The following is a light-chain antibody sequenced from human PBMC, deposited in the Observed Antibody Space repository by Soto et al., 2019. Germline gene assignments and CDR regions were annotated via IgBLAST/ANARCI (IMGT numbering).Light chain of an antibody. CDR3: QQYGSSPPIT. CDR2: GAS. J-gene: IGKJ5*01. CDR1: QSVRSNY. V-gene: IGKV3-20*01. Sequence: EIVLTQSPGTLSLSPGERATLSCRASQSVRSNYLAWYQQKAGQAPRLLIYGASNSATSIPDRFSSSRSGTDFTLTISRLEPEDFAVYYCQQYGSSPPITFGQGTRLEIK.